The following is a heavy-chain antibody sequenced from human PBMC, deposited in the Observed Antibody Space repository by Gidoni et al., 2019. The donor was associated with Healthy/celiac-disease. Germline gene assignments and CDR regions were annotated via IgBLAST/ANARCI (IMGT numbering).Heavy chain of an antibody. V-gene: IGHV4-39*01. Sequence: QLQLQESCPGLVPPSETLSLPCTVSGGSISSSSYYWGGIRQPPGKGLEWSGCIYYSGSTSYNSSLKSRVTISVDTSKNQFSLKLSSVTAADTAVYYCARGDIVATIRSGGIDYWGQGTLVTVSS. CDR2: IYYSGST. J-gene: IGHJ4*02. CDR3: ARGDIVATIRSGGIDY. D-gene: IGHD5-12*01. CDR1: GGSISSSSYY.